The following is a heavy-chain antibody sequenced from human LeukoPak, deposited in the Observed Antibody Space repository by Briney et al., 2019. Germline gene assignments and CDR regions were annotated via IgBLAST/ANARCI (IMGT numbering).Heavy chain of an antibody. Sequence: SVKVSCKASGGTFSSYAISWVPQAPGQRLEWMGGIIPIFGTANYAQKFQGRVTITTDESTSTAYMELSSLRSEDTAVYYCGSGYHDAFDIWGQGTMVTVSS. D-gene: IGHD3-22*01. CDR1: GGTFSSYA. V-gene: IGHV1-69*05. CDR3: GSGYHDAFDI. CDR2: IIPIFGTA. J-gene: IGHJ3*02.